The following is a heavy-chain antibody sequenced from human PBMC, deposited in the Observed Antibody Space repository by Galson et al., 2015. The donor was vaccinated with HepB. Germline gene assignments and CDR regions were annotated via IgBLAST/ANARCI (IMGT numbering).Heavy chain of an antibody. D-gene: IGHD3-3*01. J-gene: IGHJ6*02. Sequence: WSWIRHRPGKGLEWMGYIFYSGSTYYNPSLKSRITISLDTSKNQFSLKLSSVTAADTAVYYCASSTTIFGENYYGLDVWGQGTTVTVSS. CDR3: ASSTTIFGENYYGLDV. CDR2: IFYSGST. V-gene: IGHV4-31*02.